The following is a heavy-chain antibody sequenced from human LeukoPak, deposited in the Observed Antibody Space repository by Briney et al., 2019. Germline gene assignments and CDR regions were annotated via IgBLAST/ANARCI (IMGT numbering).Heavy chain of an antibody. CDR1: GFTFSDYY. Sequence: GGSLRLSCAASGFTFSDYYMSWIRQAPGKGLEWVSYISSSGSTIYYADSVKGRFTISRDNAKNSLYLQMNSLRAEDTAVYYCARAWAAGRYYYYGMDVWGQGTTATVSS. V-gene: IGHV3-11*01. J-gene: IGHJ6*02. CDR3: ARAWAAGRYYYYGMDV. CDR2: ISSSGSTI. D-gene: IGHD6-13*01.